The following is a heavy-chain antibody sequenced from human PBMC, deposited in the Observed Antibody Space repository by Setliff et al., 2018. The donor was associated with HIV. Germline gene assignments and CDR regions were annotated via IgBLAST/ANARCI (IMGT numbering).Heavy chain of an antibody. CDR2: IHYDGSNK. V-gene: IGHV3-30*02. J-gene: IGHJ3*02. CDR1: GFTFSSYD. Sequence: GGSLRLSCAASGFTFSSYDMHWVRQAPGKGLEWVASIHYDGSNKYYADSVKGRFTISGDTSENTVYLQMNSLRAEDTAVYHCAKEGAPPNDAFDIWGQGTMVTVSS. CDR3: AKEGAPPNDAFDI.